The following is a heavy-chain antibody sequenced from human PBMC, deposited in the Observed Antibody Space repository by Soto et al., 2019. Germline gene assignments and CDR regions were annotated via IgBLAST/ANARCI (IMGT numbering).Heavy chain of an antibody. CDR1: GFTFSSYA. D-gene: IGHD6-19*01. V-gene: IGHV3-30-3*01. Sequence: QVQLVESGGGVVQPGRSLRLSCAASGFTFSSYAVHWVRQAPGKGLEWVAVISYDGSNKYYADSVKGRFTISRDNXXNRLYRQMNSLRAEDTAVYYCARSIAVAASHGMDVWGQGTTVTVSS. J-gene: IGHJ6*02. CDR3: ARSIAVAASHGMDV. CDR2: ISYDGSNK.